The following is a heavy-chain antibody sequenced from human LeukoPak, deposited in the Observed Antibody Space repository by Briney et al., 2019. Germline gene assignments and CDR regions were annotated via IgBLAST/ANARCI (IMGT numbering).Heavy chain of an antibody. CDR3: ARQYSSSWYGNWFDP. V-gene: IGHV1-18*04. CDR1: GYTFTSYG. Sequence: ASVKVSCMASGYTFTSYGISWVRQAPGQGLEWMGWISAYNGNTNYAQELQGRVTMTTDTSTSTAYMELRSLRSDDTAVYYCARQYSSSWYGNWFDPWGQGTLVTVSS. CDR2: ISAYNGNT. J-gene: IGHJ5*02. D-gene: IGHD6-13*01.